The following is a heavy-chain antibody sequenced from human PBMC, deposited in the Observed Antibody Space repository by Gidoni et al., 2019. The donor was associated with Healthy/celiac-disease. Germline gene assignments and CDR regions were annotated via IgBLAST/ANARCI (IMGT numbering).Heavy chain of an antibody. Sequence: EVQLLESGGGLVQPGWSLRLSCAASGFTFSSYAMSWVRQAPGKGLEWVSAISGRGGSTYYADSGKGRFTISRDNSKNTLYLQMNSLRAEDTAVYYCAKAYCGGDCYLDGDDAFDIWGQGTMVTVSS. CDR2: ISGRGGST. J-gene: IGHJ3*02. D-gene: IGHD2-21*02. CDR1: GFTFSSYA. CDR3: AKAYCGGDCYLDGDDAFDI. V-gene: IGHV3-23*01.